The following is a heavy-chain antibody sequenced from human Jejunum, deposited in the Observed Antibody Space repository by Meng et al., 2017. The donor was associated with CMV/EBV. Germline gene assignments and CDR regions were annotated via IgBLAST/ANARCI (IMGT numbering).Heavy chain of an antibody. CDR3: ARSQMGDLDY. CDR2: ISSSSSST. D-gene: IGHD5-24*01. Sequence: QVELVESGGGLVKTGGSLRISCVASGFTFSDYYMSWIRQAPGKGLEWVSYISSSSSSTVYGESVRGRFSISRDNAKNSLYLQMNSLRADDTAVYFCARSQMGDLDYWGRGTLVTVSS. V-gene: IGHV3-11*05. J-gene: IGHJ4*02. CDR1: GFTFSDYY.